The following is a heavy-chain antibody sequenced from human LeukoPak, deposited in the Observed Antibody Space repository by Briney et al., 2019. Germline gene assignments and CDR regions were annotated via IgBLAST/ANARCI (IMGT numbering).Heavy chain of an antibody. V-gene: IGHV3-15*01. D-gene: IGHD1-1*01. Sequence: PGGSLRLSCAASGFTFSNAWMSWVRQAPGKGLEWVGRIKSITDGGTTDYAAPVKGRFTISRDDSKNALYLQMNSLKTEDTAVYYCTTEGVQLDHWGQGTLVTVSS. J-gene: IGHJ4*02. CDR2: IKSITDGGTT. CDR1: GFTFSNAW. CDR3: TTEGVQLDH.